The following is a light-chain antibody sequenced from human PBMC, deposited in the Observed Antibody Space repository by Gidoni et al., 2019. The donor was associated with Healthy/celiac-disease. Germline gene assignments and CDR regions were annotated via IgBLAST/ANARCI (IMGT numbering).Light chain of an antibody. Sequence: EIQMTQSPSTLFASVGDRVTIPCRASQSISSWLAWYQQKPGKAPKLLIYDASSLESGVPSRFSGSGSGTEFTLTISSLQPEDFATYYCQQYNSYSTFGQGTKLEIK. J-gene: IGKJ2*01. V-gene: IGKV1-5*01. CDR2: DAS. CDR1: QSISSW. CDR3: QQYNSYST.